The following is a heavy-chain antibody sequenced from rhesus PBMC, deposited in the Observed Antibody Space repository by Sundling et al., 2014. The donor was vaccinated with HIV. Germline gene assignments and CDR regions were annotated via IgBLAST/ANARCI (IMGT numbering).Heavy chain of an antibody. Sequence: EVQLVESGGGLVQPGGSLRLSCAASGFTFDDYAMSWVRQAPGKGLEWVSRISWNSGTIYYADSVKGRFTISRDNAKNSLFLQMDRLRAEDTAVYYCTTTNLLGNYWGQGVLVTVSS. CDR3: TTTNLLGNY. V-gene: IGHV3-134*01. CDR1: GFTFDDYA. CDR2: ISWNSGTI. J-gene: IGHJ4*01. D-gene: IGHD1-44*01.